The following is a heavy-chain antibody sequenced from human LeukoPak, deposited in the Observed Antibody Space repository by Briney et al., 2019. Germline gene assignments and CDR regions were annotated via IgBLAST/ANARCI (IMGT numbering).Heavy chain of an antibody. Sequence: PGGSVRLSCAASGFTFTFYWMSWVRQAPGKGLEWVANIKEDGSEKYYVDSVKGRFTISRDNAKKSLYLQMNSLRAEDTAVYYCARDQVLAMIGVLQGAFDLWGQGTMVTVS. J-gene: IGHJ3*01. CDR1: GFTFTFYW. CDR3: ARDQVLAMIGVLQGAFDL. CDR2: IKEDGSEK. D-gene: IGHD3-22*01. V-gene: IGHV3-7*01.